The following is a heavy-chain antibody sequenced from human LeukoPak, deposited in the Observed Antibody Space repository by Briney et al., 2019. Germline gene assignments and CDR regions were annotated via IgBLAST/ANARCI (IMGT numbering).Heavy chain of an antibody. J-gene: IGHJ4*02. D-gene: IGHD3-22*01. CDR3: ARETTRYYYDSSGYYQDFDY. V-gene: IGHV3-7*01. CDR2: IKQDGSEK. Sequence: PGGSLRLSCAASGFTFSSYWMSWVRQAPGKGLEWVANIKQDGSEKYYVDSVKGRFTISRDSAKNSLYLQMNSLRAEDTAVYYCARETTRYYYDSSGYYQDFDYWGQGTLVTVSS. CDR1: GFTFSSYW.